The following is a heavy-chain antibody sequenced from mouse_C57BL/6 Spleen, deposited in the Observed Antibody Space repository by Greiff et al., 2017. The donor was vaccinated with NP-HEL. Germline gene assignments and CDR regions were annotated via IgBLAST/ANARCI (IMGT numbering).Heavy chain of an antibody. CDR3: ARFQRGYAMDY. V-gene: IGHV1-80*01. CDR2: IYPGDGDT. J-gene: IGHJ4*01. Sequence: QVQLQQSGAELVKPGASVKISCKASGYAFSSYWMNWVKQRPGKGLEWIGQIYPGDGDTNYNGKFKGKATLTADKSSSTAYMQLSSLTSEDSAVYFCARFQRGYAMDYWGQGTSVTVSS. CDR1: GYAFSSYW.